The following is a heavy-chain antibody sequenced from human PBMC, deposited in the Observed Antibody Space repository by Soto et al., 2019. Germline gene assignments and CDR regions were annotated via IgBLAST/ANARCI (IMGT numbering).Heavy chain of an antibody. Sequence: QVQLVQSGAEVKKPGSSVKVSCKASGGTFSSYAISWVRQAPGQGLEWMGGIIPIFGTANYAQKFQGRGTITADEATSTAYMELSNLRSEDTAVYYCARARVDTAMVDYYGMDVWGQGTTVTVSS. CDR1: GGTFSSYA. J-gene: IGHJ6*02. D-gene: IGHD5-18*01. CDR3: ARARVDTAMVDYYGMDV. CDR2: IIPIFGTA. V-gene: IGHV1-69*12.